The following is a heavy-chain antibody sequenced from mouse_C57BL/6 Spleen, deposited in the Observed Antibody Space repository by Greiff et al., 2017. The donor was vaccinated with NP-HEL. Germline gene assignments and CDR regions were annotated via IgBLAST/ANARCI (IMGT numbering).Heavy chain of an antibody. V-gene: IGHV1-59*01. J-gene: IGHJ3*01. D-gene: IGHD3-2*02. CDR3: ARSKMGDSSGYPPFAY. Sequence: VQLQQPGAELVRPGTSVKLSCKASGYTFTSYWLHWVKQRPGQGLEWIGVIDPSDSYTNYNQKFKGKATLTVDTSSSTAYMQRSSLTSEDSAVYYCARSKMGDSSGYPPFAYWGQGTLVTVSA. CDR2: IDPSDSYT. CDR1: GYTFTSYW.